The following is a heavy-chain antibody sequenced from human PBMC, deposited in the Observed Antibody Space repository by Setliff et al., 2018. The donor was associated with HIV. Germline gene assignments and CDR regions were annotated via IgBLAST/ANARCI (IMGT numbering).Heavy chain of an antibody. CDR3: ARGTSNTAMESYYFDY. V-gene: IGHV4-31*03. J-gene: IGHJ4*02. CDR1: GGSISSGVYY. CDR2: IYYSGST. D-gene: IGHD5-18*01. Sequence: SETLSLTCTVSGGSISSGVYYWSWIRQHPGKGLEWIGYIYYSGSTYYTPSLKSRVTMSVDTFKNQFSLKLSSVTAADTAVYYCARGTSNTAMESYYFDYWGQGTLVTVSS.